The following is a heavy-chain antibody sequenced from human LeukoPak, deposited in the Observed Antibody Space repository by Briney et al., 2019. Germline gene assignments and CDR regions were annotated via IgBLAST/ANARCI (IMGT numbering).Heavy chain of an antibody. CDR3: ARGNSSSYHFDY. V-gene: IGHV3-64*01. D-gene: IGHD6-6*01. CDR2: ISSNGGST. CDR1: EFTFSSYA. Sequence: QPGGSLRLSCAASEFTFSSYAMHWVRQAPGKGLEYVSAISSNGGSTYYANPVKGRFTISRDNSKNTLYLQMGSLRAEDMAVYYCARGNSSSYHFDYWGQGTLVTVSS. J-gene: IGHJ4*02.